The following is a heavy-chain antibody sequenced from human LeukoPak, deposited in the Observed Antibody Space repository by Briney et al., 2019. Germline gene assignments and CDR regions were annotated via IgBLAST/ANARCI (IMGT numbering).Heavy chain of an antibody. D-gene: IGHD4-11*01. Sequence: GASVKVSCKASGFTFTSSAMQWVRQARGQRLEWIGWIVVGSGNTDYAQKFQERVTITRDVFTSTAYMELSSLRSEDTAVYYCAAGLRGPTVTGKYYYYGMDVWGQGTTVTVSS. CDR1: GFTFTSSA. J-gene: IGHJ6*02. CDR3: AAGLRGPTVTGKYYYYGMDV. V-gene: IGHV1-58*02. CDR2: IVVGSGNT.